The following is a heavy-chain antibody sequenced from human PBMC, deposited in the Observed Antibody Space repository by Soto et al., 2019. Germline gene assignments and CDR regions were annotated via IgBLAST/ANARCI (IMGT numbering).Heavy chain of an antibody. Sequence: QVQLQESGPGLVKPSQTLSLSCTVSGGSVNSGGYYWSWLRQVPGKGLEWIGHVYFSGDTYYNPSLKSRVAISLETPDNQFSLNLRSVTAADTAVYYCAGGDAWAMIFAHWGQETPVTVSS. V-gene: IGHV4-31*03. CDR2: VYFSGDT. CDR3: AGGDAWAMIFAH. CDR1: GGSVNSGGYY. J-gene: IGHJ4*02. D-gene: IGHD3-16*01.